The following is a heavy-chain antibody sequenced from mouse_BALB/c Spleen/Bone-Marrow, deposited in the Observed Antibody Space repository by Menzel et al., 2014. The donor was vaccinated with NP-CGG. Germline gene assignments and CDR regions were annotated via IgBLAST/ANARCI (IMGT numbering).Heavy chain of an antibody. CDR2: LDPANGNT. CDR3: ARTAPENFGY. V-gene: IGHV14-3*02. Sequence: EVQLQQPGAELVKPGASVQFFCTASGFNIKDTYMHWVKQRPEQGLEWIGRLDPANGNTKYDPKFQGMATITADTSSNAAYLQLSSLTSEDTAFYYCARTAPENFGYWGQGTTLTVSS. D-gene: IGHD1-2*01. J-gene: IGHJ2*01. CDR1: GFNIKDTY.